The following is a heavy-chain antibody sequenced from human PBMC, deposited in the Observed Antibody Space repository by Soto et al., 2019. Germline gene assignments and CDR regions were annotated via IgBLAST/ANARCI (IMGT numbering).Heavy chain of an antibody. V-gene: IGHV1-69*13. CDR2: IIPIFGTA. CDR1: GGTFSSYA. D-gene: IGHD2-21*02. CDR3: ARVDCGGDCYFYYYYGMDV. J-gene: IGHJ6*02. Sequence: ASVKVSCKASGGTFSSYAISWVRRAPGQGLEWMGGIIPIFGTANYAQKFQGRVTITADESTSTAYMELSSLRSEDTAVYYCARVDCGGDCYFYYYYGMDVWGQGTTVTVSS.